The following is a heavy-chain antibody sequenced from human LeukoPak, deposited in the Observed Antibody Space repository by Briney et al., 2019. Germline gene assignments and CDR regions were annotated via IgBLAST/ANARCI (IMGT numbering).Heavy chain of an antibody. CDR1: GFMFSSYW. D-gene: IGHD6-19*01. Sequence: GGSLRLSCAASGFMFSSYWMSWVRQAPGKGLEWVANIKEDGSEKYYVDSVKGRFTISRDNAKNSLYLQMNSLRAEDTAVYYCARAPSMHSSGWYVWGQGTLVTVSS. V-gene: IGHV3-7*05. CDR2: IKEDGSEK. J-gene: IGHJ4*02. CDR3: ARAPSMHSSGWYV.